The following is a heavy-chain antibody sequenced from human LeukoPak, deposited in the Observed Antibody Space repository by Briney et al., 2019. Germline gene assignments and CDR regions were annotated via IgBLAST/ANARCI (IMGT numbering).Heavy chain of an antibody. CDR3: ARHGGSPDWFDP. D-gene: IGHD3-3*01. CDR1: GGSIRGASYY. J-gene: IGHJ5*02. CDR2: IYYSGST. Sequence: KTSETLSLTCTVSGGSIRGASYYWVWIRPRPGKGLEWIGSIYYSGSTYCRPSLKSRVTISVDTSKNQFFLKLTSVTAADTAVYYCARHGGSPDWFDPWGQGTLVTVSS. V-gene: IGHV4-39*01.